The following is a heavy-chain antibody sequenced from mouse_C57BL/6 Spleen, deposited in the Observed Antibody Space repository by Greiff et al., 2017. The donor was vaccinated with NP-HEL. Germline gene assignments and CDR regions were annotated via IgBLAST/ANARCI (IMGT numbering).Heavy chain of an antibody. D-gene: IGHD2-1*01. J-gene: IGHJ1*03. CDR3: ARGRNYGYWYFDV. CDR2: INPNNGGT. V-gene: IGHV1-26*01. CDR1: GYTFTDYY. Sequence: EVQLQQSGPELVKPGASVKISCKASGYTFTDYYMNWVKQSHGKSLEWIGDINPNNGGTSYNQKFKGKATLTVDKSSSTAYMELRSLTSEDSAVYYCARGRNYGYWYFDVWGTGTTVTVSS.